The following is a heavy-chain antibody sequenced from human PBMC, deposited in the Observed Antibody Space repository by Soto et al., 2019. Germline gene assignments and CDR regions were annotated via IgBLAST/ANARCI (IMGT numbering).Heavy chain of an antibody. CDR3: ARDQRADSSLLFDY. Sequence: GGSLRLSCAASGFTFSSYAMHWVRQAPGKGLEWVAVISYDGSNKYYADSVKGRFTISRDNSKNTLYLQMNSLRAEDTAVYYCARDQRADSSLLFDYWGQGTLVTVYS. J-gene: IGHJ4*02. D-gene: IGHD3-22*01. V-gene: IGHV3-30-3*01. CDR1: GFTFSSYA. CDR2: ISYDGSNK.